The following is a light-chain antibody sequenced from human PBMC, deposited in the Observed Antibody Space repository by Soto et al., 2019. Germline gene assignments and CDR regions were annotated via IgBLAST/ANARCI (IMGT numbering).Light chain of an antibody. CDR2: ENN. CDR1: SSNIGNNY. V-gene: IGLV1-51*02. J-gene: IGLJ1*01. Sequence: QSVLTQPPSVSAAPGQKVTISCSGSSSNIGNNYVSWYQQLPGTAPKLLIYENNKRPSGIPDRFCGSKSGTSATLGITGLQTGDEADYYCGTWDSSLSAAYVFGTGTKLTVL. CDR3: GTWDSSLSAAYV.